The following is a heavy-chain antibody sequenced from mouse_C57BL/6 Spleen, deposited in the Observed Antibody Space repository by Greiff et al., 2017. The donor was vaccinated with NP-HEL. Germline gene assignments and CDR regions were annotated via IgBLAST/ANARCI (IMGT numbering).Heavy chain of an antibody. CDR2: IYPGSGST. D-gene: IGHD2-1*01. CDR3: ARSYGNYWYFDV. V-gene: IGHV1-55*01. J-gene: IGHJ1*03. CDR1: GYTFTSYW. Sequence: QVQLQQPGAELVKPGALVKMSCKASGYTFTSYWITWVKQRPGQGLEWIGDIYPGSGSTNYNEKFKSKATLTVDTSSSTAYMQLSSLTSEDSAVYYCARSYGNYWYFDVWGTGTTVTVSS.